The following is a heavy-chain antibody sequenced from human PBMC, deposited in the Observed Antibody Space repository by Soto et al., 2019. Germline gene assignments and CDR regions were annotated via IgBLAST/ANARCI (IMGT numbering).Heavy chain of an antibody. D-gene: IGHD3-10*02. CDR1: GGSIISGHW. CDR2: IYESGIT. Sequence: PSETLSLICAVSGGSIISGHWWTWVRQSPGKGLEWVGEIYESGITNYNPSLNGRLSISMDQSKNQFSLKLTSVTAADTALYFCARGFSMSDTSDKDRFYFYCGLNVWGQGTTFPVPS. CDR3: ARGFSMSDTSDKDRFYFYCGLNV. V-gene: IGHV4-4*02. J-gene: IGHJ6*02.